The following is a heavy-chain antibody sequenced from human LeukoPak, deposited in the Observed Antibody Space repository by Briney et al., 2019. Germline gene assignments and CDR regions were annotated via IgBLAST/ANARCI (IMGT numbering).Heavy chain of an antibody. J-gene: IGHJ4*02. V-gene: IGHV4-61*02. CDR3: ARVTYHLLSFDY. D-gene: IGHD2-2*01. Sequence: PSQTLSLTCTVSGGSISSGSYYWSWIRQPAGKGLEWIGRIYTSGSTNYNPSLKSRVTISVDTSKNQFSLELSSVTAADTAVYYCARVTYHLLSFDYWGQGTLVTVSS. CDR1: GGSISSGSYY. CDR2: IYTSGST.